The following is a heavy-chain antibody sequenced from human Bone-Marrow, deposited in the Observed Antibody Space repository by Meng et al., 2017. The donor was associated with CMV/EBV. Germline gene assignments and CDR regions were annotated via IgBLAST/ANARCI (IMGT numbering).Heavy chain of an antibody. CDR3: ARDWFGDGSGSPPLYYFDY. CDR1: GYTFTSYY. J-gene: IGHJ4*02. CDR2: INPSGGST. D-gene: IGHD3-10*01. Sequence: SVKVSCKASGYTFTSYYMHWVLQAPGQGLEWMGIINPSGGSTSYAQKFQGRVTMTRDTSTSTVYMELSSLRSEDTAVYYCARDWFGDGSGSPPLYYFDYWGQGTLVTVSS. V-gene: IGHV1-46*01.